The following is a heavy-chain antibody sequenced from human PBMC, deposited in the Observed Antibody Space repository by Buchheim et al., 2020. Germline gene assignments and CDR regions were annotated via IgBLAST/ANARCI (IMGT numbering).Heavy chain of an antibody. CDR2: IYYSGST. Sequence: QVQLQESGPGLVKPSETLSLTCTVSGGSISSYYWSWIRQPPGKGLEWIGYIYYSGSTNYNPSLKSRVTISVATSKNQISLKLSSVTAADTAVYYCARGVRFPIWKGTYGMDVWGQGTT. J-gene: IGHJ6*02. D-gene: IGHD3-10*01. CDR1: GGSISSYY. V-gene: IGHV4-59*01. CDR3: ARGVRFPIWKGTYGMDV.